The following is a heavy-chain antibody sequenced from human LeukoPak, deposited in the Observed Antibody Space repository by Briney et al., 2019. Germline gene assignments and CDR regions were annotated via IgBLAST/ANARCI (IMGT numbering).Heavy chain of an antibody. Sequence: LSGGSLRLSCAASGFTFDDYAMHWVRQAPGKGLGWVSGISWNSGSIGYADSVKGRFTISRDNAKNSLYLQMNSLRAEDTAVYYCASPTPTDPWGQGTLVTVSS. CDR2: ISWNSGSI. CDR3: ASPTPTDP. CDR1: GFTFDDYA. J-gene: IGHJ5*02. D-gene: IGHD4-17*01. V-gene: IGHV3-9*01.